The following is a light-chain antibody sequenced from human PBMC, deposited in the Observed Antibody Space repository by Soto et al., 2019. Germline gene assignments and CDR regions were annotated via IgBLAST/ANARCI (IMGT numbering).Light chain of an antibody. CDR3: QQYGTSPPST. CDR1: QSVSSSY. Sequence: EIVLTQSPGTLSLSPGERATLSCRASQSVSSSYLAWYQQKPGQAPRLLINGASSRATGIPGRFSGSGSGTDFPLTISRLEPEDFAVYYCQQYGTSPPSTFGQGTRLEIK. CDR2: GAS. V-gene: IGKV3-20*01. J-gene: IGKJ5*01.